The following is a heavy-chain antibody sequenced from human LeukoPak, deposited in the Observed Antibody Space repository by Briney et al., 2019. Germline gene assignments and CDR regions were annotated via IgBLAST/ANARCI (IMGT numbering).Heavy chain of an antibody. CDR2: IYYSGST. CDR3: ARHEDRNWYFDH. V-gene: IGHV4-39*01. D-gene: IGHD1-1*01. J-gene: IGHJ4*02. Sequence: SEALSLTCTVSGGSISSSYYYWGWIRQPPGKGLEWIGTIYYSGSTYYNPSLKSRVTISVDTSKNQFSLKLSSVTAPDTAVYYCARHEDRNWYFDHWGQGTLVTVSS. CDR1: GGSISSSYYY.